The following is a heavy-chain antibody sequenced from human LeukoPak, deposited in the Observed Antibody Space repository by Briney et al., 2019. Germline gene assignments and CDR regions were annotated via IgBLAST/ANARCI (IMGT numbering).Heavy chain of an antibody. J-gene: IGHJ6*04. Sequence: GGSLRLSCAASGFTFSSYSMNWVRQAPGKGLEWVSSISSSSSYIYYADSVKGRFTISRDNAKNSLYLQMNSLRAEDTAVYYCARELWFGELFRDDFSYGMDVWGKGTTVTVSS. CDR1: GFTFSSYS. V-gene: IGHV3-21*01. CDR3: ARELWFGELFRDDFSYGMDV. CDR2: ISSSSSYI. D-gene: IGHD3-10*01.